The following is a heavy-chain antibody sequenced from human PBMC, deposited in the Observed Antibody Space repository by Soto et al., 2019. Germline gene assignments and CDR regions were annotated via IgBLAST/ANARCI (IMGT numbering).Heavy chain of an antibody. CDR3: ARGLVPLAGSSSTFDY. V-gene: IGHV4-31*03. Sequence: QVQLQESGPGLVKPSQTLSLTCTVSGGSISSGGYYWSWIRQHPGKGLEWIGYIYYSGSTYYNPSLNSRVTISVDTSKNQFSLKLSSVTAADTAVYYCARGLVPLAGSSSTFDYWGQGTLVTVSS. CDR1: GGSISSGGYY. CDR2: IYYSGST. J-gene: IGHJ4*02. D-gene: IGHD6-19*01.